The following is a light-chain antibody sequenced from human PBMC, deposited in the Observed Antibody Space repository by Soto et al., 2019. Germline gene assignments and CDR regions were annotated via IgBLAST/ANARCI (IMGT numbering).Light chain of an antibody. CDR2: DAS. V-gene: IGKV3-11*01. CDR3: QQRSNWHPIT. J-gene: IGKJ5*01. Sequence: EILLPQSPSTLSLSPGERAPLSCRASQSVSSYLAWYQQKPGQAPRLLIYDASNRATGIPARFSGSGSGTDFTLTISSLEPEDFAVYYCQQRSNWHPITFGQGTRLEIK. CDR1: QSVSSY.